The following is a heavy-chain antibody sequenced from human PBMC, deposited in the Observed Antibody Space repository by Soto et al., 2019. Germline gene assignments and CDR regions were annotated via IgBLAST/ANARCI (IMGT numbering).Heavy chain of an antibody. CDR3: CTDVPGENFPCDY. V-gene: IGHV3-49*03. Sequence: TFGEYAMSWFRQAPGKGLEWVGFIRSKAYGGTTEYAASVKGRYTSSRDNSKNMLYLKMNSLKTEETALYYCCTDVPGENFPCDYWGHGILVTVSS. J-gene: IGHJ4*01. D-gene: IGHD1-7*01. CDR2: IRSKAYGGTT. CDR1: TFGEYA.